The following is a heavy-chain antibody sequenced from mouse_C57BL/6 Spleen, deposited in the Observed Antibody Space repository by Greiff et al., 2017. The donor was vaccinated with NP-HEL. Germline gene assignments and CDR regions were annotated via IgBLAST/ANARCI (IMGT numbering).Heavy chain of an antibody. J-gene: IGHJ1*03. CDR3: ARHVYYGSSHWYFDV. V-gene: IGHV2-6-1*01. CDR1: GFSLTSYG. Sequence: VKLMESGPGLVAPSQSLSITCTVSGFSLTSYGVHWVRQPPGKGLEWLVVIWSDGSTTYNSALKSRLSISKDNSKSQVFLKMNSLQTDDTAMYYCARHVYYGSSHWYFDVWGTGTTVTVSS. D-gene: IGHD1-1*01. CDR2: IWSDGST.